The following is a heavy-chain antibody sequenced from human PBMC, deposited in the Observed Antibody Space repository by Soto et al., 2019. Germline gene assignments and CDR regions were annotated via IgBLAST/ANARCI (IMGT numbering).Heavy chain of an antibody. Sequence: SETLSLTCTVSGGSISRSSSYWVWIRQPPGKGLEWITSISSSAGPYYSPSLKGRVAISVDPSKNQFSLKLSSVTAADTAIYYCERYESGHYGLDAWGQGTTVTVSS. V-gene: IGHV4-39*01. CDR1: GGSISRSSSY. CDR2: ISSSAGP. J-gene: IGHJ6*02. CDR3: ERYESGHYGLDA. D-gene: IGHD3-16*01.